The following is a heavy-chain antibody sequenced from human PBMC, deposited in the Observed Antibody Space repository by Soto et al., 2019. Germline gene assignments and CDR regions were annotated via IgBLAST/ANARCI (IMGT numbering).Heavy chain of an antibody. D-gene: IGHD3-16*01. Sequence: QVQLVQSGPEVKNPGASVKVSCKTSGYTFTKYGVGWVRQAPGQGLEWMGWISGSSGNANYAEKVQGRITLTTDTSTSTAYIELRSLRSDDTAVYYCAREMAGLGGEYDYWGQGTLVTVSS. J-gene: IGHJ4*02. CDR2: ISGSSGNA. CDR3: AREMAGLGGEYDY. V-gene: IGHV1-18*01. CDR1: GYTFTKYG.